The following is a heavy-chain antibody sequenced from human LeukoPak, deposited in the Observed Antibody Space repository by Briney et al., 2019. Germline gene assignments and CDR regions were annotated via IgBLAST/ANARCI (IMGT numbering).Heavy chain of an antibody. CDR3: AKSSELRSLGWFQGSHMDV. Sequence: PGGSLRLSCAASGFNVSTYAMNLVRLAPGKGPEWVSSLSGSGVLTNYADSVKGRFTISRDTSKNTLHLQMNSLTFEDTAIYFCAKSSELRSLGWFQGSHMDVWGKGTTVTVSS. CDR2: LSGSGVLT. D-gene: IGHD3-3*01. CDR1: GFNVSTYA. J-gene: IGHJ6*03. V-gene: IGHV3-23*01.